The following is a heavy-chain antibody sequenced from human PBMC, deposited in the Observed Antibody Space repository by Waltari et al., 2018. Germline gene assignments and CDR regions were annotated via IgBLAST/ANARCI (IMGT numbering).Heavy chain of an antibody. D-gene: IGHD3-16*02. J-gene: IGHJ6*02. CDR3: EQTVALYPYYYGMDV. Sequence: QLQLQESGPGLVKPSETLSLTCTVSGGSISSSSYYWGWIRQPPGKELEWIGSIYYSGSTYYNPSLKRLVTISVDTSKNQFSLKLSSVTAADTAVYYCEQTVALYPYYYGMDVWGQGTTVTVSS. CDR1: GGSISSSSYY. CDR2: IYYSGST. V-gene: IGHV4-39*01.